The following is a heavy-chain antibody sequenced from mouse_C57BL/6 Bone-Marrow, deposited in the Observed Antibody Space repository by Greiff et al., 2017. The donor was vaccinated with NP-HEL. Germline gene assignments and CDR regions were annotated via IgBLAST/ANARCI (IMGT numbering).Heavy chain of an antibody. Sequence: QVQLQQPGAELVKPGASVKLSCKASGYTFTSYWMHWVKQRPGRGLEWIGRIDPNSGGTKYTEKFKSRATLTVDKPSSTAYMQISSLTSEDFAVYYVARRYGYYLLAYWGQGTLVTVSA. CDR2: IDPNSGGT. CDR1: GYTFTSYW. D-gene: IGHD2-3*01. V-gene: IGHV1-72*01. CDR3: ARRYGYYLLAY. J-gene: IGHJ3*01.